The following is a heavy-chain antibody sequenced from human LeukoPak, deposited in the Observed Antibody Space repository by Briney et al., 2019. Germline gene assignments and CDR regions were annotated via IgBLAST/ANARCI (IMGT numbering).Heavy chain of an antibody. CDR3: ARRGSYYGSGSDY. J-gene: IGHJ4*02. CDR1: GGSISSYY. CDR2: IYYSGST. D-gene: IGHD3-10*01. Sequence: SETLSLTCTVSGGSISSYYWSWIRQPPGKGLEWIGYIYYSGSTNYNPSLKSRVTISVDTSKNQFSLKLSSVTAADTAVYYCARRGSYYGSGSDYWGQGTLVTVSS. V-gene: IGHV4-59*08.